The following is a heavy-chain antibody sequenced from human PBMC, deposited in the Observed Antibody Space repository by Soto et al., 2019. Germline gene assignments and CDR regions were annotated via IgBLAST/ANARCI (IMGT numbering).Heavy chain of an antibody. CDR3: AKPSPRQPAYSLDP. Sequence: ASVKVSCKASGFSFTGYYIHWLRQAPGQGLEWMGWINAHSGGTEYAQKFQGRVTLTRDTSIATAYLTLTSLTSDDTALYYCAKPSPRQPAYSLDPWSQGTQVTVSS. CDR1: GFSFTGYY. D-gene: IGHD2-21*01. J-gene: IGHJ5*02. V-gene: IGHV1-2*02. CDR2: INAHSGGT.